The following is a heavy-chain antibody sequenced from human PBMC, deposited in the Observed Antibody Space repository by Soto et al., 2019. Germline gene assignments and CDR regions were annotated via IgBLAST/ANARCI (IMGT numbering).Heavy chain of an antibody. CDR3: AHKGGYGGEFSPIHYFDY. D-gene: IGHD3-10*01. CDR1: GFSLSTSGVG. CDR2: IYWDDDK. J-gene: IGHJ4*02. V-gene: IGHV2-5*02. Sequence: QITLKGSGPTLVNPTQTLTLTCTFSGFSLSTSGVGVGCIRQPPGKALEWLALIYWDDDKRYSPSLKSRLTITKDTSKNQVVLTMTNMDPVDTATYYCAHKGGYGGEFSPIHYFDYWGQGTLVTVSS.